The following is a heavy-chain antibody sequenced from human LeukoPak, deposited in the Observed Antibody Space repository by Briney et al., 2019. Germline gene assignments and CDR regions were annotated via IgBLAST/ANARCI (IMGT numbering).Heavy chain of an antibody. D-gene: IGHD3-16*01. V-gene: IGHV1-18*01. CDR2: ITAYNGKT. CDR3: ARDGADYYGMDV. Sequence: ASVKVSCKASGYTFASYGISWVRQAPGQGLEWMGWITAYNGKTNYAQKLQGRVTMTTDTSTSTAYMELRSLRSDDTAVYYCARDGADYYGMDVWGQGTTVTVSS. J-gene: IGHJ6*02. CDR1: GYTFASYG.